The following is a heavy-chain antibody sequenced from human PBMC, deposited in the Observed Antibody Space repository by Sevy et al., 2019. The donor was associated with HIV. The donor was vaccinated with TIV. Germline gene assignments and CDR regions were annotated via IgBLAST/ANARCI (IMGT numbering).Heavy chain of an antibody. CDR2: LSVNGGSR. CDR1: GFTFSSYA. CDR3: AKDRIWELGDAFDI. Sequence: GGSLRLSCAASGFTFSSYAMSWVRQAPGKGLEWVSGLSVNGGSRNYADSVKGPFALSRDNSKNTWYRQMNNLRAEDTAIYFWAKDRIWELGDAFDIGGQGTMVTVSS. J-gene: IGHJ3*02. D-gene: IGHD1-7*01. V-gene: IGHV3-23*01.